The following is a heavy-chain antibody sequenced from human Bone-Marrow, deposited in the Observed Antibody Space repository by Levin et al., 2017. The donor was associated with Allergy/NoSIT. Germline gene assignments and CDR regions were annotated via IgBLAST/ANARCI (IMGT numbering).Heavy chain of an antibody. CDR3: ARTSLNVRYSYGFSRWGWFDP. Sequence: SCAASGFTFSDYYMSWIRQAPGKGLEWVSYISSSGSTIYYADSVKGRFTISRDNAKNSLYLQMNSLRAEDTAVYYCARTSLNVRYSYGFSRWGWFDPWGQGTLVTVSS. CDR2: ISSSGSTI. D-gene: IGHD5-18*01. J-gene: IGHJ5*02. CDR1: GFTFSDYY. V-gene: IGHV3-11*01.